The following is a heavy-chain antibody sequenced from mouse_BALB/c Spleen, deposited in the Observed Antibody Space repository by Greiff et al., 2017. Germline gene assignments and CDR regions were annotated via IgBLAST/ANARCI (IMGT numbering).Heavy chain of an antibody. CDR3: ASFYYDYDDYYAMDY. Sequence: VQLQQSGAELVKPGASVKLSCTASGFNIKDTYMHWVKQRPEQGLEWIGRIDPANGNTKYDPKFQGKATITADTSSNTAYLQLSSLTSEDTAVYYCASFYYDYDDYYAMDYWGQGTSVTVSS. D-gene: IGHD2-4*01. J-gene: IGHJ4*01. CDR2: IDPANGNT. V-gene: IGHV14-3*02. CDR1: GFNIKDTY.